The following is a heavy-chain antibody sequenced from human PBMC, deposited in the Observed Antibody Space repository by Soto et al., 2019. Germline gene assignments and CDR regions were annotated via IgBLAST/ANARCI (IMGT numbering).Heavy chain of an antibody. Sequence: SLRLSCAASGFTVSSNYMSWVRQAPGKGLEWVSVIYSGGSTYYADSVKGRFTISRDNSKNTLYLQMNSLRAEDTAVYYCATLSSSSHDAFDIWGQGTMVTVSS. D-gene: IGHD6-6*01. J-gene: IGHJ3*02. CDR1: GFTVSSNY. CDR3: ATLSSSSHDAFDI. CDR2: IYSGGST. V-gene: IGHV3-53*01.